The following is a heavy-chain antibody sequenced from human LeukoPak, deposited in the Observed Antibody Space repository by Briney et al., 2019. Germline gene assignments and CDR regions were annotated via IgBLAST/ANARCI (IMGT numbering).Heavy chain of an antibody. Sequence: HPGGSLRLSCAASGFTFSSYGMHWVRQAPGKGLEWVAFIRYDGSNKYYADSVKGRFTISRDNSKNTLYLQMNSLRAEDTAVYYCAKVVSWLIAAVDYWGQGTLVTVSS. J-gene: IGHJ4*02. CDR3: AKVVSWLIAAVDY. CDR1: GFTFSSYG. CDR2: IRYDGSNK. V-gene: IGHV3-30*02. D-gene: IGHD5-12*01.